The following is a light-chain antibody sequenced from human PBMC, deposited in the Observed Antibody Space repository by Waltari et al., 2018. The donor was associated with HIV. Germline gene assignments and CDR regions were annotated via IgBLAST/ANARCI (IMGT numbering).Light chain of an antibody. CDR2: EAV. Sequence: QSALTQPAYVSGSPGQSITISCTGTSRDVGNYNLFSWYQQYPGKAPKLMIYEAVKRPSGVSNRISASKSGTTASLTISGLQAEDEADYYCCSYGGSSTWVFGGGTKLTVL. J-gene: IGLJ3*02. CDR1: SRDVGNYNL. V-gene: IGLV2-23*01. CDR3: CSYGGSSTWV.